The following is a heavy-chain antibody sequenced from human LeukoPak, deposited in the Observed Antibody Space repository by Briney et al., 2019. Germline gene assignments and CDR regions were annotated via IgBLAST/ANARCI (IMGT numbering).Heavy chain of an antibody. CDR2: IKQDASEI. CDR1: GFTFSSYW. D-gene: IGHD6-6*01. V-gene: IGHV3-7*01. J-gene: IGHJ4*02. CDR3: AKLIAPRTIYDS. Sequence: GGSLRLSCAASGFTFSSYWMSWVRQAPGKGLEWVAGIKQDASEIHYVDSVKGRYTISRDNAKNSLYLQMNSLRAEDTAVYYCAKLIAPRTIYDSWGQGTLVTVSS.